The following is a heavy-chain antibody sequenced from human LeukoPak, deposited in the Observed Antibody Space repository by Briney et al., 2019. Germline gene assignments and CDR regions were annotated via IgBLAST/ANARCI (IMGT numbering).Heavy chain of an antibody. V-gene: IGHV1-46*01. CDR2: ISPSGTT. J-gene: IGHJ5*02. CDR3: ARERNTAYDFDWFDP. D-gene: IGHD5-12*01. CDR1: GYSLTTHD. Sequence: ASVKVSCQASGYSLTTHDMHWVRQAPGQGLEWMDIISPSGTTIYAQKFDGRVTMTRDTSTSTVYMELTSLKFEDTAVYYCARERNTAYDFDWFDPWGQGTLVTVSS.